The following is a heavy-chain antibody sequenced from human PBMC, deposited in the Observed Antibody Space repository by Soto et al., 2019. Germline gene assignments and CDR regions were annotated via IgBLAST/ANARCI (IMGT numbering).Heavy chain of an antibody. J-gene: IGHJ6*02. V-gene: IGHV4-39*01. CDR3: ARLHGYCISSSCHGHYAMDV. CDR1: SASISSSSYT. D-gene: IGHD2-2*01. CDR2: IYYSGTT. Sequence: SETLSLTCTVSSASISSSSYTWGWIRQPPGKRLEWIGSIYYSGTTYYNPSLNSRVTVSVDTSKNQFSLKVTSVTAADTAVYYCARLHGYCISSSCHGHYAMDVWGQGTTVT.